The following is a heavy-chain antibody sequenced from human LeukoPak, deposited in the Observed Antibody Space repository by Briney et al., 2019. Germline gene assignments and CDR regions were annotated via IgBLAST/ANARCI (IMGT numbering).Heavy chain of an antibody. CDR3: ASIRYYYYGMDV. J-gene: IGHJ6*02. CDR1: GFTVSSNY. D-gene: IGHD2-2*02. V-gene: IGHV3-53*01. Sequence: GGSLSLSCAASGFTVSSNYMSWVRQAPGEGLEWVSVIYSGGSTYYADSVKGLFTISRDNSKNTLYLQMNSLRAEDTAVDYCASIRYYYYGMDVWGQGTTVTVSS. CDR2: IYSGGST.